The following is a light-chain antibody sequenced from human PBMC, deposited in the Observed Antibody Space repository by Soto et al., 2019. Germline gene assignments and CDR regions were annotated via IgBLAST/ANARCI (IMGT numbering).Light chain of an antibody. CDR1: SSDVGGYNF. CDR2: EVT. J-gene: IGLJ1*01. Sequence: SALTQPASVFGSPGQSITISCTGTSSDVGGYNFVSWYQQHPAKAPKLMIYEVTSRPSGVSNRFSGSKSGNTVSLTISGLQPEDEAEYYSSSYTTSSTVVFGTGTKVTVL. CDR3: SSYTTSSTVV. V-gene: IGLV2-14*03.